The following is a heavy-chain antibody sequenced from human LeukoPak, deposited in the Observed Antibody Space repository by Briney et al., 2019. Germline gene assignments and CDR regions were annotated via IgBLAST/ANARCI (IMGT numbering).Heavy chain of an antibody. V-gene: IGHV4-61*01. CDR2: DYCGGNT. Sequence: SETLSLTCTVSGFSVTTDSYCWGWIRRPPGKGLEWIGYDYCGGNTNYDPSLKRRVTISVDTSKNQFSLTLTSVTAADTAVYFCARDHFGSLDSWGQGILVTVSS. J-gene: IGHJ4*02. CDR1: GFSVTTDSYC. D-gene: IGHD3-10*01. CDR3: ARDHFGSLDS.